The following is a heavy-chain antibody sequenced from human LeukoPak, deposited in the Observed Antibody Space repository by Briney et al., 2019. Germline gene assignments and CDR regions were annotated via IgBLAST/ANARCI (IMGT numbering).Heavy chain of an antibody. D-gene: IGHD3-10*01. CDR3: AKAGEVTGGNTGFDF. Sequence: GGSLRLSCAASGFTFRSYGMSWVRQAPGKGLEWVSAISGSGGSTYYADSVRGRFSISRDNSKNTLCLQMNSPTAEDTAVYYCAKAGEVTGGNTGFDFWGQGTLVTVSS. V-gene: IGHV3-23*01. J-gene: IGHJ4*02. CDR1: GFTFRSYG. CDR2: ISGSGGST.